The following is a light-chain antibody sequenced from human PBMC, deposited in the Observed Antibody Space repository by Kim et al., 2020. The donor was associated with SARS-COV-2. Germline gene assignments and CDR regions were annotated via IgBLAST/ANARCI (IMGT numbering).Light chain of an antibody. CDR3: QAGDSSTEV. J-gene: IGLJ1*01. V-gene: IGLV3-1*01. CDR2: QDS. Sequence: SPGQTATRTCPEDKWGKNVACWYQQKPGPSPVLVIDQDSKRPPGIPGRFSGSNSGNTATLTIGGTQAMDEADYYCQAGDSSTEVFGTGTKVTVL. CDR1: KWGKNV.